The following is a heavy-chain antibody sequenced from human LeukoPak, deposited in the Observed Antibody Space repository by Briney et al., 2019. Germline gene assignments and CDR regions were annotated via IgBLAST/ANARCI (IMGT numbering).Heavy chain of an antibody. CDR1: GYTFTSYG. J-gene: IGHJ6*02. CDR2: ISAYNGNT. CDR3: ARAGRYFDPEYYYYGMDV. Sequence: ASVKVSCKASGYTFTSYGISWVRQAPGQGLEWMGWISAYNGNTNYAQKLQGRVTMTTDTSTSTAYMELRSLRSDDTAVYYCARAGRYFDPEYYYYGMDVWGQGTTVTVSS. D-gene: IGHD3-9*01. V-gene: IGHV1-18*01.